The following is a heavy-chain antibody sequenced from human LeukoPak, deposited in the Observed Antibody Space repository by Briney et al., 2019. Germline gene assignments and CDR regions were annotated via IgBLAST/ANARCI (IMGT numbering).Heavy chain of an antibody. CDR1: GASVSSSTYY. Sequence: SETLSLTCTVSGASVSSSTYYWGWIRQPPGRGLEWIGTIYYSGATFYNPSLKSRITMPLDTSKNQFSLNLSSVTAADTAVYYCAKDQYSGLGSYSWGAFDFWGQGTLVTVSS. J-gene: IGHJ4*02. D-gene: IGHD3-10*01. CDR2: IYYSGAT. CDR3: AKDQYSGLGSYSWGAFDF. V-gene: IGHV4-39*07.